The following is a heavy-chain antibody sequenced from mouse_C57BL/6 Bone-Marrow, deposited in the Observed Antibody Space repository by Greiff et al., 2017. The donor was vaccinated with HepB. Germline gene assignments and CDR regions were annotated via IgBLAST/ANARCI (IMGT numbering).Heavy chain of an antibody. Sequence: EVKLMESGPGLVKPSQSLSLTCSVTGYSITSGYYWNWIRQFPGNKLEWMGYISYDGSNNYNPSLKNRISITRDTSKNQFFLKLNSVTTEDTATYYCARSWFAYWGQGTLVTVSA. CDR1: GYSITSGYY. V-gene: IGHV3-6*01. J-gene: IGHJ3*01. CDR3: ARSWFAY. CDR2: ISYDGSN.